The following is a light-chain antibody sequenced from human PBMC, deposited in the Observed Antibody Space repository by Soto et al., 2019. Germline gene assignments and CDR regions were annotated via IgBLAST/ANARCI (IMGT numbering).Light chain of an antibody. CDR3: QQRSTWPPA. CDR1: HSINNY. CDR2: DAS. Sequence: DIVLTQSPATLSLSPGERATLSCRASHSINNYLAWYQQKPGQAPRLLIYDASNRATGIPARFSGSWSGTDFTLTISSLEPEDFALYYCQQRSTWPPAFGQGTKLEIQ. V-gene: IGKV3-11*01. J-gene: IGKJ2*01.